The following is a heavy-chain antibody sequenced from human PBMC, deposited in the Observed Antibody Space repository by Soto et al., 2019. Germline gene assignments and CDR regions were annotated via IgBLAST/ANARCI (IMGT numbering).Heavy chain of an antibody. CDR1: GFTFSSYD. V-gene: IGHV3-13*01. CDR3: ARERGGSNSWLGYFDL. CDR2: IGTAGDT. J-gene: IGHJ2*01. Sequence: EVQLVESGGGLVQPGGSLRLSCAASGFTFSSYDMHWVRQATGKGLEWVSAIGTAGDTYYPGSVKGRFTISRENAKNSLYLQMSSLRAGDTAVYYCARERGGSNSWLGYFDLWCRGNLVTVSS. D-gene: IGHD4-4*01.